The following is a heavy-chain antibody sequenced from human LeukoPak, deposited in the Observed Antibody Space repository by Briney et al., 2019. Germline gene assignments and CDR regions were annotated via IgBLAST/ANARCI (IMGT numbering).Heavy chain of an antibody. V-gene: IGHV3-21*05. CDR3: ARAASVRGVIIIDY. Sequence: PGGSLRLSCAASGFTFSSYEMNWVRQAPGKGLEWVSYISSSSSYIYYADSVKGRFTISRDNAKNSLYLQMNSLRAEDTAVYYCARAASVRGVIIIDYWGQGTLVTVSS. CDR1: GFTFSSYE. CDR2: ISSSSSYI. J-gene: IGHJ4*02. D-gene: IGHD3-10*01.